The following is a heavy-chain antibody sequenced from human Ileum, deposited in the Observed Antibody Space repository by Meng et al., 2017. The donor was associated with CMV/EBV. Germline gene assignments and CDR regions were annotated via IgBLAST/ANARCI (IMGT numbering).Heavy chain of an antibody. V-gene: IGHV1-2*02. CDR2: DNPNSGGT. Sequence: ASVKVSCKASGYTFTGYYMHWVRQAPGQGLEWMGWDNPNSGGTNYAQKFQGRVTMTRDTSISTAYMELSRLSSDDTAVYYCARDGVTTSGDYSYDMDVWGQGNTVNVSS. CDR1: GYTFTGYY. CDR3: ARDGVTTSGDYSYDMDV. D-gene: IGHD4-17*01. J-gene: IGHJ6*02.